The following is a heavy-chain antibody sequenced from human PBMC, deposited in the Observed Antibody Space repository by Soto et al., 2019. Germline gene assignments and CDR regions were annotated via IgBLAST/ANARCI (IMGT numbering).Heavy chain of an antibody. CDR3: AKDFKGVTVAGTLFLDY. V-gene: IGHV3-23*01. D-gene: IGHD6-19*01. Sequence: GGSLRLSCAASGFTFSSYAMSWVRQAPGKGLEWVSAISGSGGSTYYADSVKGRFTISRDNSKNTLYLQMNSLRAEDTAVYYCAKDFKGVTVAGTLFLDYWGQGTLVTVSS. CDR1: GFTFSSYA. J-gene: IGHJ4*02. CDR2: ISGSGGST.